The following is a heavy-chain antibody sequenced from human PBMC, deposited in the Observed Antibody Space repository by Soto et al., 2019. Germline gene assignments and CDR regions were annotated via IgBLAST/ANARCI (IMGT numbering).Heavy chain of an antibody. CDR1: GFTFSSYA. CDR3: AKDYSLNTAMATFFHS. CDR2: ISGSGART. D-gene: IGHD5-18*01. Sequence: EVQLLESGGGWVQPGGSLRLSCAASGFTFSSYAMSWVRQAPGKGLEWISVISGSGARTNYADSVKGRFTISRDNSKNTLNLQMNGPRAEDTAVYYCAKDYSLNTAMATFFHSWGQGTLVTVSS. V-gene: IGHV3-23*01. J-gene: IGHJ4*02.